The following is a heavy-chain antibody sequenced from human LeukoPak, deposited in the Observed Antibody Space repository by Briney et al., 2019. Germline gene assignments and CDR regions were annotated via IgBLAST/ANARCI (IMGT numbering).Heavy chain of an antibody. D-gene: IGHD2-15*01. V-gene: IGHV4-4*09. CDR3: ARDMVAATGYWFDP. Sequence: PSETLSLTCTVSGGSISSYYWSWIRQPPGKGLEWIGYIYTSGSTNYNPSLKSRVTISVDTSKNQFSLKLSSVTAADTAVYYCARDMVAATGYWFDPWGQGTLVTVSS. CDR2: IYTSGST. J-gene: IGHJ5*02. CDR1: GGSISSYY.